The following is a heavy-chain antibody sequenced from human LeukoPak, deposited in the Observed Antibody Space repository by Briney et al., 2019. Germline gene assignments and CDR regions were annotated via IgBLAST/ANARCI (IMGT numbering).Heavy chain of an antibody. V-gene: IGHV3-7*01. CDR3: ARDMKGNIDY. CDR1: GFTISNTW. CDR2: INQDGGTR. Sequence: PGGSLRPSCAASGFTISNTWMAWVRQAPGKGLDWVANINQDGGTRQYADSVRGRFTISRDNAKNSLYLEMNSLRAEDTGLYHCARDMKGNIDYGGQGTLVTVSS. J-gene: IGHJ4*02. D-gene: IGHD3-16*01.